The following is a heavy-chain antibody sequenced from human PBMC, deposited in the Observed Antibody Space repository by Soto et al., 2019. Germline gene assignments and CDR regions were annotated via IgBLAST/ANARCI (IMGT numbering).Heavy chain of an antibody. V-gene: IGHV4-4*02. CDR2: IYHSGST. CDR1: GGSISSSNW. CDR3: ARNGYSSSWYFDY. D-gene: IGHD6-13*01. J-gene: IGHJ4*02. Sequence: SETLSLTCAVSGGSISSSNWWSWVRQPPGKGLEWVGEIYHSGSTNYNPSLKSRVTISVDKSKNQFSLKLSSVTAADTAVYYCARNGYSSSWYFDYWGQGTLVTVS.